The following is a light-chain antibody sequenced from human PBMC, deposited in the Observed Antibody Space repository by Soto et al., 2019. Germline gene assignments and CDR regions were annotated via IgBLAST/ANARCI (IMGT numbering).Light chain of an antibody. V-gene: IGKV3-20*01. Sequence: EIVMTQSPATLSVSPGERATLSCRASQRVSSNLAWYQQKTGQAPRLLIYGASSRATGIPDRFSGSGSGTDFTLTISRLEPEDFAVYYCQQYGSSPPATFGQGTRLEIK. CDR3: QQYGSSPPAT. CDR1: QRVSSN. CDR2: GAS. J-gene: IGKJ5*01.